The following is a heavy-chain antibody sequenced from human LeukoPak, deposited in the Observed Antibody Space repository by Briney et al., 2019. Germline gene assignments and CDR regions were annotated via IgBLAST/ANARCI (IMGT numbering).Heavy chain of an antibody. CDR1: GFTFSSYS. D-gene: IGHD1-14*01. J-gene: IGHJ4*02. CDR2: ISSSSSYI. CDR3: ARDLSMVSTLNYYFDY. V-gene: IGHV3-21*01. Sequence: GSLRLSCAASGFTFSSYSMNWVRQAPGKGLEWVSSISSSSSYIYYADSVKGRFTISRDNAKNSLYLQMNSLRAEDTAVYYCARDLSMVSTLNYYFDYWGQGTLVTVSS.